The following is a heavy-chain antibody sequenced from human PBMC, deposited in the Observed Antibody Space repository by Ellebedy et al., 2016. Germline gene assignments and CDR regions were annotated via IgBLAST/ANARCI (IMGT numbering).Heavy chain of an antibody. CDR3: ARRSYDSSGYYFDN. CDR2: IDPSDSYI. D-gene: IGHD3-22*01. CDR1: GYNFNTYW. J-gene: IGHJ4*02. Sequence: GESLKISCKGSGYNFNTYWISWVRQMPGTGLEWMGNIDPSDSYINYSPSFQGHVTISLDKSILTAYLQWSSLKASDTAMYYCARRSYDSSGYYFDNWGQGTLVTVSS. V-gene: IGHV5-10-1*01.